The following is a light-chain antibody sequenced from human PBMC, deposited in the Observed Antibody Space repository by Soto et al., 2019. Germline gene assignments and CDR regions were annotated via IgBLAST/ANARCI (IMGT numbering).Light chain of an antibody. CDR2: DAS. Sequence: EIVMTQSPATLSVSPGERATLSCRASQSVSSYLAWYQQKPGQAPRLLIYDASNRATGIPARFSGSGSGTDFTLTISSLQPEDFATYSCQHSHSAPLTFGGGTKVDIK. CDR1: QSVSSY. V-gene: IGKV3-11*01. J-gene: IGKJ4*01. CDR3: QHSHSAPLT.